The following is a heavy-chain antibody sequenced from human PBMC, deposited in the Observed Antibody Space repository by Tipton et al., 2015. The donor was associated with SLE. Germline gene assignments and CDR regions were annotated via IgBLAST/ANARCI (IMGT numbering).Heavy chain of an antibody. Sequence: QLVQSGAEVKKPGASVKVSCKASGYTFTTFDINWVRQASGQGLEWMGWMNPNSGNTGYAQKFQGRVTMTRNTSISTAYMDLSILRSEDTAVYFCAWGVRRGSGSYVFVYWGLGALFTVSS. CDR1: GYTFTTFD. CDR2: MNPNSGNT. D-gene: IGHD3-10*01. J-gene: IGHJ4*02. V-gene: IGHV1-8*01. CDR3: AWGVRRGSGSYVFVY.